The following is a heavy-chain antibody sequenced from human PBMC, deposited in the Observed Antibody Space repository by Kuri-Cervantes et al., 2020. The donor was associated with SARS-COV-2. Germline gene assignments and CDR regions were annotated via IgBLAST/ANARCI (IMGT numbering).Heavy chain of an antibody. CDR2: MSDSGGRS. Sequence: GESLKISCAASGFSLSDYWMSWVRQAPGRGLEWVSTMSDSGGRSYNSVSVKGRFSISRDNSKNMLYLQMNSLRDEDTAIYYCAKMSPRDTSDSFGRKFHFDSWGQGTMVTVSS. V-gene: IGHV3-23*01. D-gene: IGHD3-9*01. CDR3: AKMSPRDTSDSFGRKFHFDS. CDR1: GFSLSDYW. J-gene: IGHJ4*02.